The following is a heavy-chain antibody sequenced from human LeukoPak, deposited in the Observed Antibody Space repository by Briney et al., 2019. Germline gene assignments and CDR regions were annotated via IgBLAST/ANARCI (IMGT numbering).Heavy chain of an antibody. J-gene: IGHJ4*02. V-gene: IGHV3-23*01. Sequence: PGGSLRLSCAASGFTFSSYAMGWVRQAPGKGLEWVSAVSGSGDSTNYADSVKGRFTISRDNSKNTLFLQMNSLRAEDTAVYYCASGVNYFDYWGQGTLVTVSS. CDR1: GFTFSSYA. D-gene: IGHD3-3*01. CDR3: ASGVNYFDY. CDR2: VSGSGDST.